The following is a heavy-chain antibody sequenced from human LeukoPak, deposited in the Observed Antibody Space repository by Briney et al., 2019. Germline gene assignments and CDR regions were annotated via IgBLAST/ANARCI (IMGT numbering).Heavy chain of an antibody. J-gene: IGHJ1*01. CDR1: GYTFTGYY. CDR2: INPNSGGT. D-gene: IGHD3-22*01. V-gene: IGHV1-2*02. Sequence: GASVKVSCKASGYTFTGYYMHWVRQAPGQGLEWMGWINPNSGGTNYAQKFQGRVTMTRDTSISTAYMELSRLRSDDTAVYYCARTYYYDSSGYYMYFQHWGQGTPVTVSS. CDR3: ARTYYYDSSGYYMYFQH.